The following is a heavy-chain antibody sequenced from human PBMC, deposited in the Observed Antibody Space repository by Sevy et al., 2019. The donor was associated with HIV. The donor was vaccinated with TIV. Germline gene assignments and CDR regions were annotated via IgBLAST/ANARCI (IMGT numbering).Heavy chain of an antibody. CDR3: ARDLEFYDYGDYGPAFNPDY. D-gene: IGHD4-17*01. CDR1: GFTFSTYG. Sequence: GGSLRLSCAASGFTFSTYGMHWVRQAPGKGLEWLAVIWFDGSNEYYADSVKGRFTISRDIAKNTLHLKMNNLRAEETAGYYGARDLEFYDYGDYGPAFNPDYWGRGTLVTVSS. CDR2: IWFDGSNE. V-gene: IGHV3-33*01. J-gene: IGHJ4*02.